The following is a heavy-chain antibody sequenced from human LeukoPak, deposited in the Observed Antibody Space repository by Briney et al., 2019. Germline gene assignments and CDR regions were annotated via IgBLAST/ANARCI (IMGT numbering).Heavy chain of an antibody. CDR3: ARGGSWIQLWLVGYYFDY. CDR2: INHSGST. V-gene: IGHV4-34*01. D-gene: IGHD5-18*01. Sequence: SETLSLTCAVYGGSFSGYYWSWIRQPPGKGLEWIGEINHSGSTNYNPSLKSRVTISVDTPKNQFSLKLSSVTAADTAVYYCARGGSWIQLWLVGYYFDYWGQGTLVTVSS. CDR1: GGSFSGYY. J-gene: IGHJ4*02.